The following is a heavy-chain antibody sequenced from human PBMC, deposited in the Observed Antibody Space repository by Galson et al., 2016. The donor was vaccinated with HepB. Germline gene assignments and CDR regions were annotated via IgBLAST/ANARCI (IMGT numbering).Heavy chain of an antibody. Sequence: SVKVSCKASGGTFSSYAFSWVRRAPGQGLEWMGRIVPILGMSNYAQKFQGRVTITADKSTSTVYMELSSLRSEDTAVYYCARDAVAVAGTLHFYFYGMDVWGQGTTVTVSS. CDR3: ARDAVAVAGTLHFYFYGMDV. V-gene: IGHV1-69*04. CDR1: GGTFSSYA. D-gene: IGHD6-19*01. CDR2: IVPILGMS. J-gene: IGHJ6*02.